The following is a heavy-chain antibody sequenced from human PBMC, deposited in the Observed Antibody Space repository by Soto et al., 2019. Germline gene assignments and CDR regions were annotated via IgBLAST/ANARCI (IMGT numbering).Heavy chain of an antibody. D-gene: IGHD2-8*01. CDR3: ARGGYCTNGVCYYHFDY. J-gene: IGHJ4*02. CDR2: ISSSSSTI. V-gene: IGHV3-48*01. CDR1: GFTFSSYS. Sequence: GGSLRLSCAASGFTFSSYSMNWVRQAPGKGLEWVSYISSSSSTIYYADSVKGRFTISRDNAKNSLYLQMNSLRAEDTAVYYCARGGYCTNGVCYYHFDYWGQGTLVTVSS.